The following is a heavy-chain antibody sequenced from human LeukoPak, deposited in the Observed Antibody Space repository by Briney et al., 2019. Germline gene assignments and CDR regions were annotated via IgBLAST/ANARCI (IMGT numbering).Heavy chain of an antibody. Sequence: GGSLRLSCAASGFTFSNYGIHWVRQAPGKGLEWVAFIRYDGSNEYYVDSVKGRFTISRDNSKNTLYLQMNSLGAEDTAVYYCAKQTFMTTADLDFDYWGQGTLVTVSS. CDR2: IRYDGSNE. D-gene: IGHD4-17*01. J-gene: IGHJ4*02. V-gene: IGHV3-30*02. CDR3: AKQTFMTTADLDFDY. CDR1: GFTFSNYG.